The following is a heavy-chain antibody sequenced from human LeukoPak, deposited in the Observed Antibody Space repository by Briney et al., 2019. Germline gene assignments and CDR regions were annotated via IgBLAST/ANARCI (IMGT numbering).Heavy chain of an antibody. CDR1: GFTFSSYG. D-gene: IGHD3-10*01. CDR2: IRYDGGNK. Sequence: GGSLRLSCAASGFTFSSYGMNWVRQAPGKGLEWVAFIRYDGGNKYYADSVKGRFTISRDNAKNSLYLQMNSLRAEDTAVYYCARGPYASGTYGRRGWVHYMDVWGKGTTVTISS. CDR3: ARGPYASGTYGRRGWVHYMDV. J-gene: IGHJ6*03. V-gene: IGHV3-30*02.